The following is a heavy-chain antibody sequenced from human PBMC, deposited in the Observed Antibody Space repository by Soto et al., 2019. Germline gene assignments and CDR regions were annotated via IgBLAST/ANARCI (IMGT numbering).Heavy chain of an antibody. V-gene: IGHV1-69*12. D-gene: IGHD2-2*01. J-gene: IGHJ6*02. CDR3: ARHVPAAGYYYGMDV. CDR2: IIPIFGTA. CDR1: GGTFSIYA. Sequence: QVQLVQSGAEVKKPGSSVKVSCKASGGTFSIYAISWVRQAPGQGLEWIGGIIPIFGTANYAQKFQGRVTITADESTSTAYMELSSLRSEDTAVYYCARHVPAAGYYYGMDVWGQGTTVTVSS.